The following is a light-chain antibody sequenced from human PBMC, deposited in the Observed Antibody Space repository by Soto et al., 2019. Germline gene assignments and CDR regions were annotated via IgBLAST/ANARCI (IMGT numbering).Light chain of an antibody. CDR3: SSYTSSSTPHVV. CDR1: SSDVGGYNY. J-gene: IGLJ2*01. CDR2: DVS. Sequence: QSALTQPASVSGSPGQSITISCTGTSSDVGGYNYVSWYQQHPGKAPKLMIYDVSNRPSGVSNRFSGSKSGNTASLTISGLQAKDEADYSCSSYTSSSTPHVVFGGGTKLTVL. V-gene: IGLV2-14*01.